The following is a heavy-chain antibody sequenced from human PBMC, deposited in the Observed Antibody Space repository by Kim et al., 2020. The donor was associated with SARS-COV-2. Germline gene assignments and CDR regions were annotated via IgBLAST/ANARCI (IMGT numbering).Heavy chain of an antibody. Sequence: ASVKVSCKASGYRFTSYAMNWVRQAPGQGLEWMGWLNTNTGNPTYAQGSTGRFVFSMDTSVNTAYLQISSLKAEDTGVYYCAREGGYSNGWNQATSWGQGTLVTVSA. D-gene: IGHD6-19*01. V-gene: IGHV7-4-1*02. J-gene: IGHJ5*02. CDR3: AREGGYSNGWNQATS. CDR1: GYRFTSYA. CDR2: LNTNTGNP.